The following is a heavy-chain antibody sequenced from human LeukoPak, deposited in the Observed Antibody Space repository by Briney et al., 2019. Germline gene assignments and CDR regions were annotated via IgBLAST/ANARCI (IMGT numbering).Heavy chain of an antibody. D-gene: IGHD6-6*01. CDR3: ARHGAARGSFDY. Sequence: SETLSLTCTVSGGSISSYYCSWIRQPPGEGLEWIGYIYTSGSTTYNPSLKSRVTISVDTSQNQFSLKLSSVTAADTAVYYCARHGAARGSFDYWGQGTLVTVSS. CDR1: GGSISSYY. CDR2: IYTSGST. J-gene: IGHJ4*02. V-gene: IGHV4-4*09.